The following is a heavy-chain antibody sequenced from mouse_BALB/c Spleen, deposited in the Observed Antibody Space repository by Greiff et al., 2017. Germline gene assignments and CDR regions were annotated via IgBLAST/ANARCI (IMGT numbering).Heavy chain of an antibody. CDR2: IWAGGST. Sequence: VKLVESGPGLVAPSQSLSITCTVSGFSLTSYGVHWVRQPPGKGLEWLGVIWAGGSTNYNSALMSRLSISKDNSKSQVFLKMNSLQTDDTAMYYCARALGLRGMDYWGQGTSVTVSS. V-gene: IGHV2-9*02. J-gene: IGHJ4*01. D-gene: IGHD3-1*01. CDR1: GFSLTSYG. CDR3: ARALGLRGMDY.